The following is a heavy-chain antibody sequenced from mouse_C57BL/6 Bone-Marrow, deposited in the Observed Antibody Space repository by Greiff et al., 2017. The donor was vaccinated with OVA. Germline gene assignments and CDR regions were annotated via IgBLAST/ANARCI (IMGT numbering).Heavy chain of an antibody. J-gene: IGHJ2*01. CDR1: GYTFTNYW. V-gene: IGHV1-63*01. CDR3: ARWDYAYYFDY. CDR2: IYPGGGYT. Sequence: QVQLQQSGAELVRPGTSVKMSCKASGYTFTNYWIGWAKQRPGHGLEWIGDIYPGGGYTNYNEKFKGKATLTADKSSSTASMQFSSLTSEDSAIYYCARWDYAYYFDYWGQGTTLTVSS. D-gene: IGHD2-4*01.